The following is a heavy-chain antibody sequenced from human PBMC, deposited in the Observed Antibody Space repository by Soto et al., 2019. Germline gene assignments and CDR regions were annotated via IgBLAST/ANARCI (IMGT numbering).Heavy chain of an antibody. CDR2: IYHSGRT. CDR3: ARGSTPLDYYYYYGMDV. J-gene: IGHJ6*02. CDR1: GGSISSGGYS. V-gene: IGHV4-30-2*01. Sequence: PSETLSLTCAVSGGSISSGGYSWSWIRQPPGKGLEWIGYIYHSGRTYYNPSLKSRVTISVDRSKNQFSLKLSSVTAADTAVYYCARGSTPLDYYYYYGMDVWGQGTTVTVSS.